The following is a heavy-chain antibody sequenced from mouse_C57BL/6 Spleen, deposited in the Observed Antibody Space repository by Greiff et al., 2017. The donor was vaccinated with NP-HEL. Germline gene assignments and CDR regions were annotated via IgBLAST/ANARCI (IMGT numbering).Heavy chain of an antibody. J-gene: IGHJ4*01. CDR2: IDPSDSYT. CDR1: GYTFTSYW. D-gene: IGHD3-1*01. CDR3: ARRPREGYYAMDY. Sequence: QVQLKQPGAELVMPGASVKLSCKASGYTFTSYWMHWVKQRPGQGLEWIGEIDPSDSYTNYNQKFKGKSTLTVDKSSSTAYMQLSSLTSEDSAVYYCARRPREGYYAMDYWGQGTSVTVSS. V-gene: IGHV1-69*01.